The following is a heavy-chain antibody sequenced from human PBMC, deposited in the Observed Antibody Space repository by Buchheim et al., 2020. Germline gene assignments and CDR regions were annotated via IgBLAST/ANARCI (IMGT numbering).Heavy chain of an antibody. V-gene: IGHV3-23*04. D-gene: IGHD2-2*01. Sequence: EVQLVESGGGLVQPGGSLRLSCAASGFTFSSNAMSWVRQGPGKGLEWVSTISGSGGSTYYADSVKGRFTISRDNSKNTLYLQMNSLRAEDTAVYYCAKGGGYCSSSSCYRNFVYWGQGTL. CDR3: AKGGGYCSSSSCYRNFVY. CDR1: GFTFSSNA. J-gene: IGHJ4*02. CDR2: ISGSGGST.